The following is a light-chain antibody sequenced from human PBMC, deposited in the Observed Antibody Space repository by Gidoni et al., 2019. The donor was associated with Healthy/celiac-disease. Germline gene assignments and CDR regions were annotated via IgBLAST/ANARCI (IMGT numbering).Light chain of an antibody. CDR2: DAS. CDR3: LQRSNWPKT. Sequence: EIVLTQSPATLSLSPGERATLSCRASQSVSSYLAWYQQKPGQAPRLLIYDASNRATGIPARFSGSGSGPDFTLTISSLEPEDFAVYYCLQRSNWPKTFGQGTKVEIK. CDR1: QSVSSY. V-gene: IGKV3-11*01. J-gene: IGKJ1*01.